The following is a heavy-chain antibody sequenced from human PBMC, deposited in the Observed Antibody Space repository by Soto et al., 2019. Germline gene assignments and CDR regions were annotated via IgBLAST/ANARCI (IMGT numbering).Heavy chain of an antibody. J-gene: IGHJ5*02. CDR3: ARGNRRYSSGLNWFDP. Sequence: SETLSLTCAVYGGSFSGYYWSWIRQPPGKGLEWIGEINHSESTNYNPSLKSRVTISIETSKNQFSLRLSSVTAADTAVYYCARGNRRYSSGLNWFDPWGQGTLVTVSS. CDR1: GGSFSGYY. D-gene: IGHD6-19*01. V-gene: IGHV4-34*01. CDR2: INHSEST.